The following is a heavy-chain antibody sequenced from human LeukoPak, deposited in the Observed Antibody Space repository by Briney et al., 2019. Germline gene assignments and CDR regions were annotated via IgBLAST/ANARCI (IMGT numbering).Heavy chain of an antibody. V-gene: IGHV3-23*01. Sequence: PGGSLRLSCAASGFAFSTHTMTWVRLAPAPGKGREWVSTITTSSATYYADSLKGRFTISRDNSKNTLYLQINSLRAEDTAVYYCAKNSPKPAGTYFQHCGQGTLVTVSS. CDR1: GFAFSTHT. CDR2: ITTSSAT. CDR3: AKNSPKPAGTYFQH. J-gene: IGHJ1*01. D-gene: IGHD2-2*01.